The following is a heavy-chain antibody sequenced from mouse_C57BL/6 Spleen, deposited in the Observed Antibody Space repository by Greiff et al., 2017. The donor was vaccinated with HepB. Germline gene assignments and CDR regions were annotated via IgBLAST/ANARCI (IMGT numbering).Heavy chain of an antibody. V-gene: IGHV14-3*01. CDR2: IDPANGNT. CDR1: GFNIKNTY. D-gene: IGHD1-1*01. Sequence: EVKLVESVAELVRPGASVKLSCTASGFNIKNTYMHWVKQRPEQGLEWIGRIDPANGNTKYAPKFQGKATITADTSSNTAYLQLSSLTSEDTAIYYCARDDYGSSYGYFDVWGTGTTVTVSS. J-gene: IGHJ1*03. CDR3: ARDDYGSSYGYFDV.